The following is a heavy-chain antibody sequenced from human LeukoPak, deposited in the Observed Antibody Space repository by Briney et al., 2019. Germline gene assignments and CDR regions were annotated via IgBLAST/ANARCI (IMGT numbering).Heavy chain of an antibody. Sequence: PWGSLRLSCAASGFTFSSYSMNWVRQAPGKGLEWVSSISRGSYIYYAVSVQGRFTISRDNAKNSLHLQMNSLRAEDTAVYYCARDGGGSGRNYYYGMDVWGQGTTVTVSS. V-gene: IGHV3-21*01. D-gene: IGHD3-10*01. CDR1: GFTFSSYS. CDR2: ISRGSYI. CDR3: ARDGGGSGRNYYYGMDV. J-gene: IGHJ6*02.